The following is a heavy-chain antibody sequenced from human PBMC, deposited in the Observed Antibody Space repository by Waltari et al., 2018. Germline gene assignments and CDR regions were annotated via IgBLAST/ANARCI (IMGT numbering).Heavy chain of an antibody. J-gene: IGHJ4*02. CDR1: GFTVSSNY. V-gene: IGHV3-53*01. CDR2: IYSGGST. D-gene: IGHD6-13*01. CDR3: ARGIGLEQGQQLVL. Sequence: EVQLVESGGGLIQPGGSLRLSCAASGFTVSSNYMSWVRQAPGKGLEWVSVIYSGGSTYYADSVKGRFTISRDNSKNTLYLQMNSLRAEDTAVYYCARGIGLEQGQQLVLWGQGTLVTVSS.